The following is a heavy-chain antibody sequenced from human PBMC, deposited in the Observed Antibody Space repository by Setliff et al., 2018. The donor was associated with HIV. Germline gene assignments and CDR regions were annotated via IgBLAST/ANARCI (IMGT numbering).Heavy chain of an antibody. V-gene: IGHV4-34*01. CDR3: ARGRDWAKTGDF. CDR2: VHPSGSI. CDR1: GVSFSGDY. D-gene: IGHD3-9*01. J-gene: IGHJ4*02. Sequence: SSETLSLTCAVSGVSFSGDYWSWVRQPPGKGLEWIAEVHPSGSINYNSSLKSRVAISVDTSNNQFSLTMTSVTAADTAVYCCARGRDWAKTGDFWGQGALVTVSS.